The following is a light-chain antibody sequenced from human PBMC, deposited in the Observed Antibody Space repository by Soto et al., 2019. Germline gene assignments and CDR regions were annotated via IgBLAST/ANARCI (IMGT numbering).Light chain of an antibody. CDR1: SSNIGAGYD. J-gene: IGLJ7*01. V-gene: IGLV1-40*01. CDR3: QSYDSGLSGSWV. CDR2: DDN. Sequence: QSVLTQPPSVSGAPGQRVTISCTGSSSNIGAGYDVHWYQQLPGAAPKLLISDDNSRPSGVPDQFSGSKSGTSASLAISGLQAEDEADYYCQSYDSGLSGSWVFGGGTQLTVL.